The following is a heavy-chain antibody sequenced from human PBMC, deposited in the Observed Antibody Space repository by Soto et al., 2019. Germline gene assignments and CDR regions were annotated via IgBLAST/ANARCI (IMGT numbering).Heavy chain of an antibody. CDR2: ISAYNGNT. V-gene: IGHV1-18*01. J-gene: IGHJ6*02. D-gene: IGHD2-15*01. CDR3: ARDLARYCSGGTCYPRRHGMSV. CDR1: GYTFTSYG. Sequence: ASVKVSCKASGYTFTSYGISWVRQAPGQGLEWMGWISAYNGNTNYAQKLQGRVTMTTDTSTSTAYMELRSLRSDDTAVCYCARDLARYCSGGTCYPRRHGMSVWCQGTMVTVSS.